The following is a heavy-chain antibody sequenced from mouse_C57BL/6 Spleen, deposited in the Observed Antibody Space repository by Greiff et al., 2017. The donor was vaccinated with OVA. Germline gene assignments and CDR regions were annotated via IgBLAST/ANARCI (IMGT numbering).Heavy chain of an antibody. CDR2: IYPRSGNT. V-gene: IGHV1-81*01. D-gene: IGHD2-4*01. Sequence: VKLMESGAELARPGASVKLSCKASGYTFTSYGISWVKQRTGQGLEWIGEIYPRSGNTYYNEKFKGKATLTADKSSSTAYMELRSLTSEDSAVYFCARSSPYDYDEGGFDYWGQGTTLTVSS. CDR1: GYTFTSYG. J-gene: IGHJ2*01. CDR3: ARSSPYDYDEGGFDY.